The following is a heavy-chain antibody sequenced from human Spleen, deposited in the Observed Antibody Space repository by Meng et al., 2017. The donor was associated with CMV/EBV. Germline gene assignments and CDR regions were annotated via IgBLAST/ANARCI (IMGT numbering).Heavy chain of an antibody. CDR3: VRGGGGRYCSSTSCLFDY. D-gene: IGHD2-2*01. CDR1: GFTFSSYE. Sequence: GGSLRLSCAASGFTFSSYEMNWVRQAPGKGLEWVSYISSSGSTIYYADSVKGRFTISRDNAKNSLYLQMNSLRAEDTAVYYCVRGGGGRYCSSTSCLFDYWGQGTLVTVSS. J-gene: IGHJ4*02. V-gene: IGHV3-48*03. CDR2: ISSSGSTI.